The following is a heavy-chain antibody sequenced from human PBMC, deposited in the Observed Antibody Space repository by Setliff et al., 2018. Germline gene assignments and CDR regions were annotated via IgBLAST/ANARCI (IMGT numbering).Heavy chain of an antibody. CDR2: LSYNGNP. Sequence: SETLSLTCTVSGDSISSSHFYWGWIRQAPGKGLEWIGSLSYNGNPYYNPSLFSRVTISVDTSKNQFSLKLSSVTAADTAVYYCARICSSTSCPYYYGMDVWGQGTTVTVSS. D-gene: IGHD2-2*01. CDR1: GDSISSSHFY. V-gene: IGHV4-39*07. CDR3: ARICSSTSCPYYYGMDV. J-gene: IGHJ6*02.